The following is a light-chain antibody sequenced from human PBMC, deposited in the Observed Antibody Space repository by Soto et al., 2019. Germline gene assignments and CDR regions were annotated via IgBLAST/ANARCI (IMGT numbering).Light chain of an antibody. CDR2: AAS. Sequence: DIQMTQSPSYLSASVGDRVTITCRASQDINNYLAWYQQKPGQVPQILIYAASTLPSTVQPSAPSRFSASGSGTDFTLTIRSLQPEDVATYYCQNYHSAPFTFGHGTKVDIK. J-gene: IGKJ3*01. CDR3: QNYHSAPFT. V-gene: IGKV1-27*01. CDR1: QDINNY.